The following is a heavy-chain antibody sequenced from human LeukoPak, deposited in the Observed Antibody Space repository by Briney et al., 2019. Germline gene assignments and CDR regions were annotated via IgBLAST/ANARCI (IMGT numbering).Heavy chain of an antibody. CDR1: GYTFTGYY. Sequence: ASVKVSCKASGYTFTGYYMHWVRQAPGQGLEWMGWINPNSGGTNYAQKFQGRVTMTRDTSISTAWMELSRLRSDDTAVYYCATRNFGDYGAFDIWGQGTMVTVSS. D-gene: IGHD4-17*01. V-gene: IGHV1-2*02. CDR2: INPNSGGT. CDR3: ATRNFGDYGAFDI. J-gene: IGHJ3*02.